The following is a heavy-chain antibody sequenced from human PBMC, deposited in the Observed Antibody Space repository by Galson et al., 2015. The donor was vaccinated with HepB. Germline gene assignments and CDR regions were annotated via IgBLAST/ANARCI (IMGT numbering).Heavy chain of an antibody. Sequence: SLRLSCAASGFTFSDYYMSWMRQAPGKGLEWVSYIGSRSYTTYAASVMDRFTISRDNARNSLDRQMNSLRAEDKAVYYCARPLPHGTGYWEWFDPWGQGTLVTVPS. V-gene: IGHV3-11*06. CDR2: IGSRSYT. CDR1: GFTFSDYY. CDR3: ARPLPHGTGYWEWFDP. D-gene: IGHD3/OR15-3a*01. J-gene: IGHJ5*02.